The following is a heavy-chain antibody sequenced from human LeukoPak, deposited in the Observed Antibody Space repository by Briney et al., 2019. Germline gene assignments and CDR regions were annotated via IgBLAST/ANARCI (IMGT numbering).Heavy chain of an antibody. J-gene: IGHJ5*02. D-gene: IGHD6-19*01. CDR2: INHSGST. CDR3: ARRSSGWYMERAYFAYNWFDP. Sequence: PSETLSLTCAVYGGSFSGYYWSWIRQPPGKGLEWIGEINHSGSTNYNPSLKSRVTIPVDTSKNQFSLKLSSVTAADTAVYYCARRSSGWYMERAYFAYNWFDPWGQGTLVTVSS. V-gene: IGHV4-34*01. CDR1: GGSFSGYY.